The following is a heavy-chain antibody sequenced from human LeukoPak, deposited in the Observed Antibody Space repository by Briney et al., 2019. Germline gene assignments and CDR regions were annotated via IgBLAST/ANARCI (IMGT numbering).Heavy chain of an antibody. D-gene: IGHD6-6*01. J-gene: IGHJ5*02. CDR1: GYTLTELS. CDR3: ATDGGEQLVRGWFDP. CDR2: FDPEDGET. Sequence: VASVKVSCKVSGYTLTELSMHWVRQAPGKGLERMGGFDPEDGETIYAQKFQGRVTMTEDTSTDTAYMELSSLRSEDTAVYYCATDGGEQLVRGWFDPWGQGTLVTVPS. V-gene: IGHV1-24*01.